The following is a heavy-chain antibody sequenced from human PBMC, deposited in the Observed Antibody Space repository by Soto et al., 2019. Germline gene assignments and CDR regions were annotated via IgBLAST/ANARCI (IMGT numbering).Heavy chain of an antibody. CDR2: IYYSGST. V-gene: IGHV4-59*01. CDR3: ARVDDSSGYNIDY. CDR1: GGSISSYY. Sequence: SETLSLTCTVSGGSISSYYWSWIRQPPGKGLEWIGYIYYSGSTNYNPSLKSRVTISVDTSKNQFSLKLSSVTAADTAVYYCARVDDSSGYNIDYWGQGTLVTVSS. D-gene: IGHD3-22*01. J-gene: IGHJ4*02.